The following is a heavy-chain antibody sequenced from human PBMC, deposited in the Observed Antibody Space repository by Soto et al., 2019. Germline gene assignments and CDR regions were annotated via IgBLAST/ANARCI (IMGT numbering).Heavy chain of an antibody. CDR3: AGAGLRSPTWFDP. J-gene: IGHJ5*02. V-gene: IGHV4-31*03. D-gene: IGHD3-3*01. CDR2: SYYTGTT. Sequence: SETLSLTCTVSGDSISSGGYYWSWIRQHPGKGLEWIGYSYYTGTTYYNPSLRSRISISVDTSKNQFSLKLSSVTAADTAVYYCAGAGLRSPTWFDPWGQGTQVTVSS. CDR1: GDSISSGGYY.